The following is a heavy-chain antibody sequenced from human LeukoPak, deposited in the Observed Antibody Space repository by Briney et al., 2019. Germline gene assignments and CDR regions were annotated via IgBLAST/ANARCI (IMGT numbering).Heavy chain of an antibody. CDR3: ARAQYSGSGSHSLALRY. V-gene: IGHV3-30*01. CDR2: ISYDGSNK. CDR1: GFTFSTYA. J-gene: IGHJ4*02. Sequence: GRSLRLSCAASGFTFSTYAMDWVRQAPGKGLEWVAVISYDGSNKYYADSVKGRFTISRDNSKNTLYLQMNSLRAEDTAVYYCARAQYSGSGSHSLALRYWGQGTLVTVSS. D-gene: IGHD3-10*01.